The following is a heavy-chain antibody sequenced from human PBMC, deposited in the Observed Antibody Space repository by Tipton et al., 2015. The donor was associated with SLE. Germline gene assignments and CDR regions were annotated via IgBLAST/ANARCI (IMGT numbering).Heavy chain of an antibody. V-gene: IGHV4-59*01. D-gene: IGHD2-2*01. CDR3: ARARQLPDAFDI. CDR2: IYYSGST. Sequence: LRLSCTVSGGSISSYYWSWIRQPPGKGLEWIGYIYYSGSTNYNPSLKSRVTISVDTSKNQFALKLSSVTAADTAVYYCARARQLPDAFDIWGQGTMVTVSS. CDR1: GGSISSYY. J-gene: IGHJ3*02.